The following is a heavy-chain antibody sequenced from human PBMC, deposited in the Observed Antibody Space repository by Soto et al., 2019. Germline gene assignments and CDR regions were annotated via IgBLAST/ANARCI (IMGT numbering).Heavy chain of an antibody. D-gene: IGHD3-16*01. CDR3: ARGGSPERRTDRAYYYYYPMDV. V-gene: IGHV3-21*01. CDR2: ISTNSDYI. J-gene: IGHJ6*02. Sequence: PGGSLRLSCASSGFTFASYNMLWVRQAPGKGLEWVASISTNSDYIYHADSVKGRFTVSRDNAKKSLFLEMTTLRDEDTAVYYCARGGSPERRTDRAYYYYYPMDVWGQGTTVTVSS. CDR1: GFTFASYN.